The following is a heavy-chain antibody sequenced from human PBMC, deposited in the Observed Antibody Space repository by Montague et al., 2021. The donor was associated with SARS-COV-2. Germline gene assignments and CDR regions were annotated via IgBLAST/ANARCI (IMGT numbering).Heavy chain of an antibody. CDR3: AKNGGAHGLDV. J-gene: IGHJ6*02. Sequence: SLRLSCAASGFTFSNFGMSWVRQAPGKGLEWVANIKPAESEKNYVDSVKGRFSISRDNAKNSLYLQMDNLRAEDTAIYYCAKNGGAHGLDVWGQGTSVSVSS. CDR1: GFTFSNFG. V-gene: IGHV3-7*01. CDR2: IKPAESEK. D-gene: IGHD4-23*01.